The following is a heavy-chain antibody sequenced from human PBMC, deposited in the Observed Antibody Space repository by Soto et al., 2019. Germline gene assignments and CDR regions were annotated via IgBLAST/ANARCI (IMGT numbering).Heavy chain of an antibody. CDR3: ARERYKVLSDGMAV. Sequence: ASVKVSCKASGFSLTGYYFHWIRAAPGQGLEWLGLINPNTGGKTYAQKFQGRVTLTWDTSINTAYMELSSLRPDDTAMYYCARERYKVLSDGMAVWGRGTSVTVSS. D-gene: IGHD1-1*01. CDR1: GFSLTGYY. V-gene: IGHV1-2*02. CDR2: INPNTGGK. J-gene: IGHJ6*02.